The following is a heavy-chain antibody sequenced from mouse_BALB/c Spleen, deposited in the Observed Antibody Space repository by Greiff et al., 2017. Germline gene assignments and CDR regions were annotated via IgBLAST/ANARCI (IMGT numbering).Heavy chain of an antibody. J-gene: IGHJ4*01. CDR3: ARSGGNRYYYAMDY. CDR1: GYTFTSYW. CDR2: INPSTGYT. D-gene: IGHD2-1*01. Sequence: QVQLKESGAELAKPGASVKMSCKASGYTFTSYWMHWVKQRPGQGLEWIGYINPSTGYTEYNQKFKDKATLTADKSSSTAYMQLSSLTSEDYAVYYCARSGGNRYYYAMDYWGQGTSVTVSS. V-gene: IGHV1-7*01.